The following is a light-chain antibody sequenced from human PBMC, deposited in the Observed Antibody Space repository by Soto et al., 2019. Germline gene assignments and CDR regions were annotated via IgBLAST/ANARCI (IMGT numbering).Light chain of an antibody. CDR3: QQYDDWYP. V-gene: IGKV3-15*01. J-gene: IGKJ2*01. CDR2: GAS. CDR1: QSVSNN. Sequence: EIVMTQSPATLSVSPGEGATLSCRASQSVSNNLAWFQQKPGQAPRLLIYGASTRATAIPTRFSGSGSGTEFTLTISSLQSEDFSVYYCQQYDDWYPFGQGTSLEIK.